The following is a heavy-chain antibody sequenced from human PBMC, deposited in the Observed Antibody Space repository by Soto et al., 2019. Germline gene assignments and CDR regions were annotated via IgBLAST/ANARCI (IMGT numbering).Heavy chain of an antibody. CDR1: GYTLSGLS. J-gene: IGHJ3*02. D-gene: IGHD3-10*01. Sequence: ASVKVSCKASGYTLSGLSMNWVRQAPGKGLEWMGGFVPEDGETNYAQKFQGRVTMTADESTNTAYMELSSLRSEDTAVYYCATDVYYYGSGWMLCSTWGACDNWGQGTMVTVSS. CDR3: ATDVYYYGSGWMLCSTWGACDN. CDR2: FVPEDGET. V-gene: IGHV1-24*01.